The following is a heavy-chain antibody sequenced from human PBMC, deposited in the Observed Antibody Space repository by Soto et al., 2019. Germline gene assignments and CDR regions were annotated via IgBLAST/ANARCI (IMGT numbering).Heavy chain of an antibody. CDR1: GFTFSSYA. V-gene: IGHV3-23*01. Sequence: PGGSLRLSCGAAGFTFSSYAMSWVRQAPGEGLEWVSVISGSGGSTYYADSVKGRFTISRDNSKNTLFLQMNSLRAEDTAVYYCTKDTDLLDRGVSDYWGQGTLVTVSS. CDR2: ISGSGGST. D-gene: IGHD2-8*02. CDR3: TKDTDLLDRGVSDY. J-gene: IGHJ4*02.